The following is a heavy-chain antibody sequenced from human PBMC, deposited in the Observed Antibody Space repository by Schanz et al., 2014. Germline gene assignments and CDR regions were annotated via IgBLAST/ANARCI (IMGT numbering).Heavy chain of an antibody. Sequence: QLQLQESGPGLVKPSETLSLTCTVSGASISGSSDYWGWIRQSPGKGLEWIGNIYYTGTTYYNPPHKSRLPIAVDTSKTQVPLKRPSVTAADTAVFYCARRDNYLSAFDVWGQGTLVTVSS. J-gene: IGHJ3*01. V-gene: IGHV4-39*01. CDR1: GASISGSSDY. CDR2: IYYTGTT. D-gene: IGHD4-4*01. CDR3: ARRDNYLSAFDV.